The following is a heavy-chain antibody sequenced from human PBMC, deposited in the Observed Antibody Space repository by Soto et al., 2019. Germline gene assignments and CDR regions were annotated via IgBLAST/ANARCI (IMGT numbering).Heavy chain of an antibody. CDR3: ARGSVKYCSGGSCYPAGLDPWFDP. D-gene: IGHD2-15*01. CDR1: GGSISSGGYY. J-gene: IGHJ5*02. CDR2: IYYSGST. Sequence: KASETLSLTCTVSGGSISSGGYYWSWIRQHPGKGLEWIGYIYYSGSTYYNPSLKSRVTISVDTSKNQFSLKLSSVTAADTAVYYCARGSVKYCSGGSCYPAGLDPWFDPWGQGTLVTVSS. V-gene: IGHV4-31*03.